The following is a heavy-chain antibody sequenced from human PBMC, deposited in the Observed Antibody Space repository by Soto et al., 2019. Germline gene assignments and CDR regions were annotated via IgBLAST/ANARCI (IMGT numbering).Heavy chain of an antibody. CDR1: GFTFSIYT. CDR2: ISDNSNYI. J-gene: IGHJ5*02. CDR3: VRGVTHAFNWFDP. Sequence: GGSLRLSCAASGFTFSIYTMNWVRQAPGKGLEWVSSISDNSNYIYYADSVKGRFTISRDNAKNSLYLQMNSLRAEDTAVYYCVRGVTHAFNWFDPWGQGTLVTVSS. V-gene: IGHV3-21*01. D-gene: IGHD3-10*01.